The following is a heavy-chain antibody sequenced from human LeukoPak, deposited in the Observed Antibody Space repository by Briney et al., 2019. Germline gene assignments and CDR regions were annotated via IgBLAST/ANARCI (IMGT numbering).Heavy chain of an antibody. V-gene: IGHV4-39*07. D-gene: IGHD3-22*01. CDR2: IYYSGST. J-gene: IGHJ4*02. Sequence: SETLSLTCTVSGGSISSSSYYWGWIRQPPGKGLEWIGSIYYSGSTYYNPSLKSRVTISVDTSKNQFFLKLSSVTAADTAVYYCARYRRYDSSGYRAYYFDYWGQGTLVTVSS. CDR3: ARYRRYDSSGYRAYYFDY. CDR1: GGSISSSSYY.